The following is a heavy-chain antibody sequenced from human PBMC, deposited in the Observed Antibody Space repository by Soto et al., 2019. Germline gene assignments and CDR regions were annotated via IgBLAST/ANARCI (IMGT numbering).Heavy chain of an antibody. CDR3: ARVRRFCSGGSCYATYYYYGMDV. J-gene: IGHJ6*02. CDR1: GGTISSYA. CDR2: IIPIFGTA. Sequence: QVQLVQSGAEVKKPGSSVKVSCKASGGTISSYAISWVRQAPGQGLEWMGGIIPIFGTANYAQKFQGRVTITADEATSTVYMERRSLRSEDTAGYYCARVRRFCSGGSCYATYYYYGMDVWGQGTAVTVSS. D-gene: IGHD2-15*01. V-gene: IGHV1-69*12.